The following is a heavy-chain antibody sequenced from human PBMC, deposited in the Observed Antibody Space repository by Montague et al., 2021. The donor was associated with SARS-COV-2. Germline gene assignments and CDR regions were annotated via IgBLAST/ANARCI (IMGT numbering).Heavy chain of an antibody. D-gene: IGHD3-9*01. Sequence: SLRLSCAASGFSFSFYAMSWVRQAPGKGLEWVSGIRGSGGSTYYADSVKGRFTISRDNSKNTPYLQMNSLRAGDTAVYYCARMDILTAYPDDYWGQGTLVTVSS. CDR3: ARMDILTAYPDDY. J-gene: IGHJ4*02. V-gene: IGHV3-23*01. CDR1: GFSFSFYA. CDR2: IRGSGGST.